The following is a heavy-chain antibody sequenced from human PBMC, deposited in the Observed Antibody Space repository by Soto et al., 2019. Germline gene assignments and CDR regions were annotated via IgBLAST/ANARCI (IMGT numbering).Heavy chain of an antibody. CDR3: ARAFTIFGVVSSFGVFDI. CDR1: GGSISSGGYY. J-gene: IGHJ3*02. CDR2: IYYSGST. Sequence: SETLSLTCTVSGGSISSGGYYWSWIRQHPGKGLEWIGYIYYSGSTYYNPSLKSRVTISVDTSKNQLSLKLSSVTAADTAVYYCARAFTIFGVVSSFGVFDISGQGTMVTFSS. V-gene: IGHV4-31*03. D-gene: IGHD3-3*01.